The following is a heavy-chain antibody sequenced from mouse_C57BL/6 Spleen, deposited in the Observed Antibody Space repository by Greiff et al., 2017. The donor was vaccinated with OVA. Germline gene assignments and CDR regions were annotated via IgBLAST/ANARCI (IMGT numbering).Heavy chain of an antibody. CDR2: IDPTSGGT. Sequence: QVQLKESGAELVKPGASVKLSCKASGYTFTSYWMHWVKQRPGRGLEWIGRIDPTSGGTKYNEKFKSKATLTVAKPSSTAYMTLSRLTSEDSAVYCCTRRRTYSNYPYWYFDVWGTGTTVTVAS. J-gene: IGHJ1*03. D-gene: IGHD2-5*01. V-gene: IGHV1-72*01. CDR3: TRRRTYSNYPYWYFDV. CDR1: GYTFTSYW.